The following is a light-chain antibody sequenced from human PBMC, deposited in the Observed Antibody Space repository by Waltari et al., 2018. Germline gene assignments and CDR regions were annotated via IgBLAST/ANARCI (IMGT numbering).Light chain of an antibody. V-gene: IGKV3-15*01. CDR2: GAS. CDR1: QSVSSN. CDR3: QQYSNWPRG. Sequence: EIMMTQSPATLSVSPRERATLPCRASQSVSSNLAWYQQKPGPAPRLLIYGASTRATGIPARFSGSGSGTEFTLTISSLQSEDFAVYYCQQYSNWPRGFGQGTKVEIK. J-gene: IGKJ1*01.